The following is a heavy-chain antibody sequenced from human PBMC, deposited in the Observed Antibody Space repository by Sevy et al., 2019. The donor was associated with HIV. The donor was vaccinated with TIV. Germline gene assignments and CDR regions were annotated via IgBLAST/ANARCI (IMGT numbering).Heavy chain of an antibody. V-gene: IGHV3-30*04. CDR3: ARGENDDEFFQY. CDR2: TSYDGSHK. Sequence: GGSLRLCCTVSGFIFSNFAMHWVRQAPGKGLEWVAVTSYDGSHKYYADSVKGRFTFSRDNSRNVLSLEMNSLRRDDTAVYYCARGENDDEFFQYWGQGTLVTVSS. CDR1: GFIFSNFA. J-gene: IGHJ1*01. D-gene: IGHD1-26*01.